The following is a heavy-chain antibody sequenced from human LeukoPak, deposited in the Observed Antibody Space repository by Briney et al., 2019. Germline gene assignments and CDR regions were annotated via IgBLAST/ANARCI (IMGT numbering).Heavy chain of an antibody. CDR2: ISSSGSTI. D-gene: IGHD2-2*01. V-gene: IGHV3-11*01. CDR1: GFTFSDYY. Sequence: GGSLRLSCAASGFTFSDYYMSWIRQAPGKGLEWVSYISSSGSTIYYADSVKGRFTISRDNSKNTLYLQMNSLRAEDTAVYYCAIRGPSRSLFGFDIWGQGTMVTVSS. CDR3: AIRGPSRSLFGFDI. J-gene: IGHJ3*02.